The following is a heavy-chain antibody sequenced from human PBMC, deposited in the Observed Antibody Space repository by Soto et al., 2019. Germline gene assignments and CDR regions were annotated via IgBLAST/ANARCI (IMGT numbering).Heavy chain of an antibody. J-gene: IGHJ5*02. CDR2: MNPNSGNT. V-gene: IGHV1-8*01. CDR1: GYTFTSYD. D-gene: IGHD4-17*01. Sequence: QVQLVQSGAEVKKPGASVKVSCKASGYTFTSYDINWVRQATGQGLEYLGWMNPNSGNTGYVQKFQGRVTMTTDTSISTAYMELSSLRSEDTAVYYCARGIKYGDYSRSFDPWCQGTLVTVSS. CDR3: ARGIKYGDYSRSFDP.